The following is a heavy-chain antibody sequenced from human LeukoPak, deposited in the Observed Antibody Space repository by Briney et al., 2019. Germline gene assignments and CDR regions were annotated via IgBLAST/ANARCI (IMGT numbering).Heavy chain of an antibody. Sequence: PGGSLRLSCAASGFTVSRNYMNWVRQAPGKGLEWVSVLYSGGSTDYADSVKGRFTISRDNSKNTLYLQMASLRAEDTAVYYCARANYQFDYWGQGTLVTVSS. D-gene: IGHD1-7*01. J-gene: IGHJ4*02. V-gene: IGHV3-53*01. CDR2: LYSGGST. CDR3: ARANYQFDY. CDR1: GFTVSRNY.